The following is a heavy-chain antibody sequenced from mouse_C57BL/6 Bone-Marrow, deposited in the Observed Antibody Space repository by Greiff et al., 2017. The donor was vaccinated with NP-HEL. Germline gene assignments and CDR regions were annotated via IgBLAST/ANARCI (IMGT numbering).Heavy chain of an antibody. V-gene: IGHV5-9*01. CDR1: GFTFSSYT. CDR2: ISGGGGNT. Sequence: EVKLMESGGGLVKPGGSLKLSCAASGFTFSSYTMSWVRQTPEKRLEWVATISGGGGNTYYPDSVKGRFTISRDNAKNTPYLQMSSLRSEDTALYYCARLYYGSSHYAMDYWGQGTSVTVSS. D-gene: IGHD1-1*01. J-gene: IGHJ4*01. CDR3: ARLYYGSSHYAMDY.